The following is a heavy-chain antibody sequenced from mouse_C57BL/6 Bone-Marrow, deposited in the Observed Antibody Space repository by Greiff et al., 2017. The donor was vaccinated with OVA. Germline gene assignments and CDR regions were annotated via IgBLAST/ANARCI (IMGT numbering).Heavy chain of an antibody. D-gene: IGHD1-1*01. CDR2: ISYDGSN. CDR3: ATLDYYGSSWYFDV. V-gene: IGHV3-6*01. CDR1: GYSITSGYY. J-gene: IGHJ1*03. Sequence: VQLKESGPGLVKPSQSLSLTCSVTGYSITSGYYWNWIRQFPGNKLQWMGYISYDGSNNYNPSLKNRISITRDTSKNQFFLKLNSVTTEDTATYYCATLDYYGSSWYFDVWGTGTTVTVSS.